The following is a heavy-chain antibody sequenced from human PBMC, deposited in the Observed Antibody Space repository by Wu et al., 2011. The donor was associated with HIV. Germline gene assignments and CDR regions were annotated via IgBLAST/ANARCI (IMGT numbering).Heavy chain of an antibody. J-gene: IGHJ5*02. V-gene: IGHV1-69*14. CDR3: ATHYDILTGSSWFDP. CDR2: IIPIFGTV. CDR1: GNTFSSYA. Sequence: QVQLVQSGAEVKKPGSSVKVSCKASGNTFSSYAISWVRQAPGQGLEWMGRIIPIFGTVNYAQKFQGRVTITADKSTSTVYMELSSLRSEDTAVYFCATHYDILTGSSWFDPWGQGTLVTVSS. D-gene: IGHD3-9*01.